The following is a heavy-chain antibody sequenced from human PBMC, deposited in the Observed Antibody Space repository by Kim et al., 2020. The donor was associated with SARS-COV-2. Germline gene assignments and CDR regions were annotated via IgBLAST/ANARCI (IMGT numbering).Heavy chain of an antibody. CDR2: IYPGDSDT. D-gene: IGHD2-2*01. CDR1: GYSFTSYW. J-gene: IGHJ6*02. Sequence: GESLKISCKGSGYSFTSYWIGWVRQMPGKGLEWMGIIYPGDSDTRYSPSFQGQVTISADKSISTAYLQWSSLKASDTAMYYCARRQYCSSTSCYDYYYGMDVWGQGTTVTVSS. V-gene: IGHV5-51*01. CDR3: ARRQYCSSTSCYDYYYGMDV.